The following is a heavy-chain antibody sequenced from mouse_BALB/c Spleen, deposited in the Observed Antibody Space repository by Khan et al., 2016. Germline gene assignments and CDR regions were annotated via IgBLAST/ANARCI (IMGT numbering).Heavy chain of an antibody. CDR3: AREEEDYFDY. V-gene: IGHV3-2*02. CDR1: GYSITSDYA. CDR2: ISYSGST. Sequence: VQLKESGPGLVKPSQSLSLTCTVTGYSITSDYAWNWIRQFPGNKLEWMGYISYSGSTSYNPSLKSRISITRDTSKNQFFLQLNSMTTKDTATYYCAREEEDYFDYWGQGTTLTVSS. J-gene: IGHJ2*01.